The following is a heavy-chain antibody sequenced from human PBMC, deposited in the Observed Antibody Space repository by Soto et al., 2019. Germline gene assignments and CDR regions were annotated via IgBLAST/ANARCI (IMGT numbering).Heavy chain of an antibody. Sequence: ASVKVSCKASGYTFTGYYMHWVRQAPGQGLEWMGWINPNSGGTNYAQKFQGWVTMTRDTSISTAYMELSRLRSDDTAVYYCARDGMTTVTTIDYYYGMDVWGQGTTVTAP. CDR1: GYTFTGYY. CDR2: INPNSGGT. D-gene: IGHD4-17*01. V-gene: IGHV1-2*04. CDR3: ARDGMTTVTTIDYYYGMDV. J-gene: IGHJ6*02.